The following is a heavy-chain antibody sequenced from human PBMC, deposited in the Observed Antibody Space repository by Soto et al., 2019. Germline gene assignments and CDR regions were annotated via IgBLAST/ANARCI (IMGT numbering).Heavy chain of an antibody. CDR1: GGSISSSNW. CDR3: ARHLPYCGGDCYSLDY. D-gene: IGHD2-21*02. J-gene: IGHJ4*02. Sequence: SETLSLTCAVSGGSISSSNWWSWVRPPPGKGVEWIGYIYHSGSTNYSPSLKSRVTISVDTSKNQFSLNLSSVTAADTAVYYCARHLPYCGGDCYSLDYWGQGTLVTVSS. CDR2: IYHSGST. V-gene: IGHV4-4*02.